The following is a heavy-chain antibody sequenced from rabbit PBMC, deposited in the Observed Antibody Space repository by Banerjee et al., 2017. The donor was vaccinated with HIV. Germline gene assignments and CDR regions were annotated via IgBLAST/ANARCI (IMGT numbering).Heavy chain of an antibody. CDR1: GFSFSSSYW. CDR2: IDAGSSGST. D-gene: IGHD2-1*01. J-gene: IGHJ4*01. V-gene: IGHV1S40*01. Sequence: QSLEESGGDLVKPGGTLTLTCTASGFSFSSSYWICWVRQAPGKGLEWIGCIDAGSSGSTDYASWVNGRFTISLDNAQNTVFLQMTSLTAADTATYFCARVGYDDSHNLWGPGTLVTVS. CDR3: ARVGYDDSHNL.